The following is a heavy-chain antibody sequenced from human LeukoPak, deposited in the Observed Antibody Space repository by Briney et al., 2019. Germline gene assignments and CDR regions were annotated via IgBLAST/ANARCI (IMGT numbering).Heavy chain of an antibody. V-gene: IGHV3-7*01. CDR3: ARVKTGYFDWLLSLDY. J-gene: IGHJ4*02. Sequence: GGSLRLSCAASGFSFSMFWMTWVRQAPGKGLEWVANINENGTEKYYLDSVKGRFTISRDNAKNSLYLQMNSLRAEDTAVYYCARVKTGYFDWLLSLDYWGQGTLVTVSS. CDR1: GFSFSMFW. CDR2: INENGTEK. D-gene: IGHD3-9*01.